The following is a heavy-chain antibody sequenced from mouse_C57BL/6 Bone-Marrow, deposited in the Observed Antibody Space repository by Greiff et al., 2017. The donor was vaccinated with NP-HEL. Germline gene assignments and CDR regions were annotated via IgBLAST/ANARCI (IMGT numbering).Heavy chain of an antibody. D-gene: IGHD1-1*01. CDR2: ISSGGSYT. V-gene: IGHV5-6*02. CDR3: ARRTTVVTVYWYFDV. Sequence: DVMLVESGGDLVKPGGSLKLSCAASGFTFSSYGMSWVRQTPDKRLEWVATISSGGSYTSYPDSVKGRFTISRDNAKNTLYLQMSSLKSEDTAMYYCARRTTVVTVYWYFDVWGTGTTVTVSS. CDR1: GFTFSSYG. J-gene: IGHJ1*03.